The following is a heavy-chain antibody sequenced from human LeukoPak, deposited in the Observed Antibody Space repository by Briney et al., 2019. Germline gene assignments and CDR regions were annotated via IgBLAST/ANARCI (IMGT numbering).Heavy chain of an antibody. CDR2: ITTRSTTK. J-gene: IGHJ4*02. CDR3: ARGTGDY. CDR1: GFNFSGFA. Sequence: GGSLRLSCGASGFNFSGFAMNWARQAPRKGLEWVAYITTRSTTKLYADSVKGRFTVSRDNGKNSVYLQMDSLRAEDTATYYCARGTGDYWGQGTRVTVSS. V-gene: IGHV3-48*01.